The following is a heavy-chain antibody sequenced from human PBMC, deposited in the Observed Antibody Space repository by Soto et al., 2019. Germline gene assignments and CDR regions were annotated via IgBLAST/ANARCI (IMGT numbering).Heavy chain of an antibody. CDR3: ARDPPLRYFDWLVFDY. Sequence: ASVKVSCKASGGTFSSYTISWVRQAPGQGLEWMGRIIPILGIANYAQKFQGRVTITADKSTSTAYMELSSLRSEDTAVYYCARDPPLRYFDWLVFDYWGQGTLVTVSS. V-gene: IGHV1-69*04. D-gene: IGHD3-9*01. CDR1: GGTFSSYT. CDR2: IIPILGIA. J-gene: IGHJ4*02.